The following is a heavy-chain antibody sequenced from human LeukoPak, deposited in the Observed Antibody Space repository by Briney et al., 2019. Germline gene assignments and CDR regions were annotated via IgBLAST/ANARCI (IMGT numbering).Heavy chain of an antibody. Sequence: GGSLRLSCAASGFTFSSYGMHWVRQAPGKGLEWVAVISYDGSNKYYADSVKGRFTISRDNAKNSLYLQMNSLRAEDTAVYYCARDPTNYYDSSGSWGQGTLVTVSS. CDR3: ARDPTNYYDSSGS. CDR2: ISYDGSNK. D-gene: IGHD3-22*01. V-gene: IGHV3-30*03. J-gene: IGHJ5*02. CDR1: GFTFSSYG.